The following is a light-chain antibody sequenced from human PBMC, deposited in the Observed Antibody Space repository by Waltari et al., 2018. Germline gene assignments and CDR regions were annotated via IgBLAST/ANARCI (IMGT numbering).Light chain of an antibody. V-gene: IGKV3-20*01. CDR2: DAS. Sequence: ETALTQSPGTLSLSSGDKATFSCRASQSVGRFLAWYQKKPGQAPRLLIYDASTRASGIPDRFSGSGSGTDFSLTISRLEPEDFAVYFCQKYVNLPATFGQGTKVEIQ. J-gene: IGKJ1*01. CDR1: QSVGRF. CDR3: QKYVNLPAT.